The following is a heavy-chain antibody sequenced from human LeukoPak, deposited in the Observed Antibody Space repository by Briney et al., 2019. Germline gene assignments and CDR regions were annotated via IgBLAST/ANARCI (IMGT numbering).Heavy chain of an antibody. CDR2: ISGGGGPT. D-gene: IGHD4-17*01. Sequence: GGSLRLSCAASGFTFSNYAMSWVRQAPGKGLEWVSAISGGGGPTYYADSVKGRFTISRDNSKNTLYLQMNSLRAEDTAVYYCAKASLLTVKYYYYGMDVWGQGTTVTVSS. V-gene: IGHV3-23*01. J-gene: IGHJ6*02. CDR1: GFTFSNYA. CDR3: AKASLLTVKYYYYGMDV.